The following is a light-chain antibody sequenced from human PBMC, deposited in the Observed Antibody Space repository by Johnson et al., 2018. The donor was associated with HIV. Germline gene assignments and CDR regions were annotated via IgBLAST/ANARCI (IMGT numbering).Light chain of an antibody. CDR3: GIWDASLSPLYV. V-gene: IGLV1-51*02. Sequence: QSVLTQPPSVSAAPGQRVNISCSGHSSNIENYFVSWYQQLPGAAPRLLIYEDYKRPSGIPDRFSGSKSGASATLGITGLQTGDEADYYCGIWDASLSPLYVFGSGTTFTVL. CDR1: SSNIENYF. CDR2: EDY. J-gene: IGLJ1*01.